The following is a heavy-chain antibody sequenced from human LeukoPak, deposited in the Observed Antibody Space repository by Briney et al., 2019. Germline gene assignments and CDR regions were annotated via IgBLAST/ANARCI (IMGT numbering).Heavy chain of an antibody. D-gene: IGHD3-3*01. CDR2: ISGSGGST. V-gene: IGHV3-23*01. J-gene: IGHJ4*02. CDR1: GFTFSSYA. CDR3: ARGGYDFWSGYYFQPFDY. Sequence: QPGGSLRLSCAASGFTFSSYAMSWVRQAPGKGLEWVSAISGSGGSTFYADSVKGRFTISRDNSKNTLYLQMNSLRAEDTAVYYCARGGYDFWSGYYFQPFDYWGQGTLVTVSS.